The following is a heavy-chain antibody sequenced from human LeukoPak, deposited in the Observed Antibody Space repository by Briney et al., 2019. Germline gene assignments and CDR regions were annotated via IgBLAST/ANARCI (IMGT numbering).Heavy chain of an antibody. V-gene: IGHV1-2*02. D-gene: IGHD6-13*01. CDR1: GYTFTAYY. Sequence: ASVKVSCKASGYTFTAYYLHWVRQAPGQGLEWMGWINPNSGGTTYAQQFQGRITMTRDTSISTAYMDLTRLTSDDTAVYYCARGSGSSSWEFDFWGQGTLVTVSS. CDR2: INPNSGGT. CDR3: ARGSGSSSWEFDF. J-gene: IGHJ4*02.